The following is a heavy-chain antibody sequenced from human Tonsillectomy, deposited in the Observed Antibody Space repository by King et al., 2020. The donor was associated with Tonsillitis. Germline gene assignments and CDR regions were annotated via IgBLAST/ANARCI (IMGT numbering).Heavy chain of an antibody. CDR2: ISGAGGSP. CDR3: AKNRGFPPGAFDR. CDR1: GFTFTNNA. Sequence: VQLVESGGGLVQPGGSLRLSCAASGFTFTNNAMNWVRQAPGKGLEWVSAISGAGGSPYSADSVNGRFTISRDNSKNTLYLQMNSLRAADTAVYYCAKNRGFPPGAFDRWGQGTMVTVSS. V-gene: IGHV3-23*04. J-gene: IGHJ3*02.